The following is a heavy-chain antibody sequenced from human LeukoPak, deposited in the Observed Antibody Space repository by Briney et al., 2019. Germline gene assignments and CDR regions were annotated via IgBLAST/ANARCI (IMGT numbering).Heavy chain of an antibody. J-gene: IGHJ4*02. Sequence: SETLSLACTVSGGSIYSTTFYWGWIRQPPGKGLEWIGSMYYDGSTYHNPSLKSRVTISVDTSNNQFSLKLTSVTAADTAVYFCARRSDSGSDDGEDYFDYWGQGTLVTVSS. CDR1: GGSIYSTTFY. CDR3: ARRSDSGSDDGEDYFDY. V-gene: IGHV4-39*01. CDR2: MYYDGST. D-gene: IGHD1-26*01.